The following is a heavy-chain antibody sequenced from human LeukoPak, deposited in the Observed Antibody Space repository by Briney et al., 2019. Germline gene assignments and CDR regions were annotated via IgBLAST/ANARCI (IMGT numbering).Heavy chain of an antibody. Sequence: SVNVSCKASLGTFSSYAISWVGQATGQGLGWMGGIIPIFGTANYAQKFQRRVTISANASTSTEYMELSRPRSEETAVCYCASRGYGASYYYYYWVDVWGKGTTVTISS. CDR1: LGTFSSYA. D-gene: IGHD4/OR15-4a*01. CDR3: ASRGYGASYYYYYWVDV. J-gene: IGHJ6*04. V-gene: IGHV1-69*13. CDR2: IIPIFGTA.